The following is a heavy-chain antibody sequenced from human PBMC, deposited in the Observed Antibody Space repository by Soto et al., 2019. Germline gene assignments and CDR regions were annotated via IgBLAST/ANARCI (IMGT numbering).Heavy chain of an antibody. CDR1: GYTFTSYA. CDR3: ARPRYSSSSEFDP. J-gene: IGHJ5*02. Sequence: QVQLVQSGAEVKKPGASVKVSCKASGYTFTSYAMHWVRQAPAQRLEWMGWINAGNGNTKYSQKFQGRVTITRDTAASTAYMELSSLRSEDTAVYYCARPRYSSSSEFDPWGQGTLVTVSS. D-gene: IGHD6-6*01. V-gene: IGHV1-3*01. CDR2: INAGNGNT.